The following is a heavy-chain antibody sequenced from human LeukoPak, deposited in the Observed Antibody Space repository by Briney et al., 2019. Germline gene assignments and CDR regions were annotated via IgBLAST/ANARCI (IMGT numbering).Heavy chain of an antibody. D-gene: IGHD2-21*02. CDR1: GFTFSSYS. CDR3: AREGVVVTAIEYYYYYYMDV. CDR2: ISSSSSTI. V-gene: IGHV3-48*01. Sequence: GGSLRLSCAASGFTFSSYSMNWVRQAPGKGLEWVSYISSSSSTIYYADSVKGRFTISRDNAKNSLYLQMNSLRAEDTAVYYCAREGVVVTAIEYYYYYYMDVWGKGTTVTISS. J-gene: IGHJ6*03.